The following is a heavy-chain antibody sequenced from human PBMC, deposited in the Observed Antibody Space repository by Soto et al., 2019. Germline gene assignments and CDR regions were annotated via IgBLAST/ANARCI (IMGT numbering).Heavy chain of an antibody. D-gene: IGHD3-10*01. CDR2: ISGSGSVP. Sequence: EVQLLESGGGLVQPGGSRRLSCAASGFTLTNYAMTWVRQSPGKGLEWVSSISGSGSVPYYVDSVKGRFTFSRDISKNTLYLQMNSLRAEDTATYFCAKGLKHASFIRGALDYWGQGILVTVSS. V-gene: IGHV3-23*01. CDR1: GFTLTNYA. CDR3: AKGLKHASFIRGALDY. J-gene: IGHJ4*02.